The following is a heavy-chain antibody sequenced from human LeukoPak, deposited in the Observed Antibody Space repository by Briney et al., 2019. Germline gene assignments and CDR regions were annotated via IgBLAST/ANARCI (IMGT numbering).Heavy chain of an antibody. V-gene: IGHV3-64*01. Sequence: GGSLRLSCAASGFTFSSYAMHWVRQAPGKGLEYVSAISSNGGSTYYANSVKGRFTISRDNSKNTLYLQMGSLRAEDLAVYYCARDLLTYRGSYPDYWGQGTLVTVSS. J-gene: IGHJ4*02. CDR1: GFTFSSYA. D-gene: IGHD1-26*01. CDR2: ISSNGGST. CDR3: ARDLLTYRGSYPDY.